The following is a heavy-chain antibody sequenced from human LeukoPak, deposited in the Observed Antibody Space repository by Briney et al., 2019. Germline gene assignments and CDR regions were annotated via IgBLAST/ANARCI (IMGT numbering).Heavy chain of an antibody. Sequence: PGTSLRLDCATSGLNFTDYPKNWNLKAPVKGLQLKTHIRTTAEGAKYAYYADSVKGRVTISRDDGKNTLYLHMNSLRDDDTVFFQAEDGIRDAFDYWGQGILVTVSS. CDR1: GLNFTDYP. V-gene: IGHV3-48*02. D-gene: IGHD3-3*01. CDR2: IRTTAEGAKYA. J-gene: IGHJ4*02. CDR3: EDGIRDAFDY.